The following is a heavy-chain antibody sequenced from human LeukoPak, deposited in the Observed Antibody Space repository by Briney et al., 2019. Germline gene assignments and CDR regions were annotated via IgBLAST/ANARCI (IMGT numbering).Heavy chain of an antibody. Sequence: ASVKVSCKASGYTFTSYGISWVRQAPGRGLEWMGWISAYNGNTNYAQKLQGRVTMTTDTSTRTAYMELRSLRSDDTAVYYCARADIRAIASSGWYGFDYWGQGTLVTVSS. V-gene: IGHV1-18*01. CDR3: ARADIRAIASSGWYGFDY. CDR1: GYTFTSYG. CDR2: ISAYNGNT. J-gene: IGHJ4*02. D-gene: IGHD6-19*01.